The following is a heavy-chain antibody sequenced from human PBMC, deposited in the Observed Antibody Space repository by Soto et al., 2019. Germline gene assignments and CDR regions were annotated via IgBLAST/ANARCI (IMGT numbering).Heavy chain of an antibody. D-gene: IGHD2-2*01. CDR2: IYYSGST. CDR1: GGSVSSGSYY. Sequence: QVQLQESGPGLVKPSETLSLTCTVSGGSVSSGSYYWSWIRQPPGKGLEWIGYIYYSGSTNYNPSRKSRVTISVDTSKNQFSLKLSSVTAADTAVYYCARAAIVVVPAAIDPWGQGTLVTVSS. CDR3: ARAAIVVVPAAIDP. V-gene: IGHV4-61*01. J-gene: IGHJ5*02.